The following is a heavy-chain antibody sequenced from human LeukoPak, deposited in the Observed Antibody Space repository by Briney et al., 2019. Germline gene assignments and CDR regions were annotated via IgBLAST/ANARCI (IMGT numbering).Heavy chain of an antibody. CDR2: ISAYNGNT. Sequence: ASVKVSCKASGYTFTSYGISWVRQAPGQGLEWMGWISAYNGNTNYAQKLQGRVTMATDTSTSTAYMELRSLRSDDTAVYYCARDLNEIGNGAFDIWGQGTMVTVSS. CDR3: ARDLNEIGNGAFDI. V-gene: IGHV1-18*01. CDR1: GYTFTSYG. J-gene: IGHJ3*02. D-gene: IGHD2/OR15-2a*01.